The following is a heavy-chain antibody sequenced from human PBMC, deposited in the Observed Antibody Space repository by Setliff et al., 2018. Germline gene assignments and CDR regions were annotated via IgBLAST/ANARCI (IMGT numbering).Heavy chain of an antibody. CDR1: GFTFSDYY. J-gene: IGHJ4*02. CDR3: VRGYCSSSSCYGTMGY. CDR2: ISSSGSTI. V-gene: IGHV3-11*04. Sequence: GGSLRLSCAASGFTFSDYYMSWIRQAPGKGLEWVSYISSSGSTIYYADSVKGRFTISRDNAKNSLYLQMNSLRAEDTAVCYCVRGYCSSSSCYGTMGYWGQGTLVTVSS. D-gene: IGHD2-2*01.